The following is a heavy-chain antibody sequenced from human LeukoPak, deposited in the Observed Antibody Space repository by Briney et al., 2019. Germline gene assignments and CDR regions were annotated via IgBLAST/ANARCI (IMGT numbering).Heavy chain of an antibody. CDR1: GDSMNGYY. D-gene: IGHD4-17*01. J-gene: IGHJ4*02. V-gene: IGHV4-59*01. CDR2: TYYSGST. CDR3: ARGSGDYGDYGYFDY. Sequence: SETLSLTCSVSGDSMNGYYWSWIRQPPGKGLEWIGCTYYSGSTNYNPSLKSRVAISVDTSKNQFSLKLSSVTAADTAVYYCARGSGDYGDYGYFDYWGQGTLVTVSS.